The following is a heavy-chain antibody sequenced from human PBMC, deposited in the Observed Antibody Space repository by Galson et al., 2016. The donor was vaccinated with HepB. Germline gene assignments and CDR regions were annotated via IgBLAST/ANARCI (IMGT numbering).Heavy chain of an antibody. Sequence: SLRLSCAASGFTFSIYGMHWVRQVPGKGLQWVSSFTGSGGLTYHSDSVKGRFTVSRDTSKNTLYLQMTSLSVEDTAVYYCARAIDYWYFDLWGRGTLVTVSS. CDR3: ARAIDYWYFDL. V-gene: IGHV3-23*01. J-gene: IGHJ2*01. CDR1: GFTFSIYG. CDR2: FTGSGGLT.